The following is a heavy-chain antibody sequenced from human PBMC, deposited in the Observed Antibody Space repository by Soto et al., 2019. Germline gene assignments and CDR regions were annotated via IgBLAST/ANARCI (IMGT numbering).Heavy chain of an antibody. J-gene: IGHJ4*02. CDR1: EFSFSNYG. D-gene: IGHD4-17*01. V-gene: IGHV3-30*18. CDR2: ISYDGSKK. CDR3: AKDRYDYGDLDY. Sequence: QAQLVESGGGVVQPGTSLRLSCAASEFSFSNYGMHWVRQAPGKGLEWVAIISYDGSKKYYTDSVKGRFTISRDNSKNTLYLQMNSLRAEDTAVYYCAKDRYDYGDLDYWGQGTLVTVSS.